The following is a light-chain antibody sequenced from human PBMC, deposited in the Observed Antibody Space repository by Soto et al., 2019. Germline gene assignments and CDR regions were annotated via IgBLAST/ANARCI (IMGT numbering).Light chain of an antibody. CDR1: QSVSNN. Sequence: EIVMTQSPATLSVSPGYRSTLSCMASQSVSNNLAWYQQKPGQAPRLLVYLASTRATGIPARFSGSGSGTEFTLTISSLQSEDFAIYYCQQYNNWPPTTFGQGTRLEIK. J-gene: IGKJ5*01. CDR3: QQYNNWPPTT. CDR2: LAS. V-gene: IGKV3D-15*01.